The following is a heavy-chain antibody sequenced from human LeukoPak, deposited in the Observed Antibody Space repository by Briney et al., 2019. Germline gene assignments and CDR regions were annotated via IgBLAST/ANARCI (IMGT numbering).Heavy chain of an antibody. J-gene: IGHJ4*02. Sequence: GASVKVSCKASGGTFSSYAISWVRQAPGQGLEWMGWINTNTGNPTYAQGFTGRFVFSLDTSVSTAYLQISSLKAEDTAVYYCARLDHYYDSSGYYYSPLWFDYWGQGTLVTVSS. CDR2: INTNTGNP. CDR3: ARLDHYYDSSGYYYSPLWFDY. D-gene: IGHD3-22*01. V-gene: IGHV7-4-1*02. CDR1: GGTFSSYA.